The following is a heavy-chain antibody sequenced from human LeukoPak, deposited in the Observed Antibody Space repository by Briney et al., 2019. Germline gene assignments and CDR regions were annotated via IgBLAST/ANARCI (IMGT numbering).Heavy chain of an antibody. CDR3: ARPMHHDYGNYGGFHY. CDR2: IIPILGIA. D-gene: IGHD4-11*01. Sequence: SVKVSCKASGGTFSSYTISWVRQAPGQGLEWMGRIIPILGIANYAQKFQGRVTITTDESTSTAYMELSSLRSEDTAVYYGARPMHHDYGNYGGFHYWGQGTLVTVSS. V-gene: IGHV1-69*02. CDR1: GGTFSSYT. J-gene: IGHJ4*02.